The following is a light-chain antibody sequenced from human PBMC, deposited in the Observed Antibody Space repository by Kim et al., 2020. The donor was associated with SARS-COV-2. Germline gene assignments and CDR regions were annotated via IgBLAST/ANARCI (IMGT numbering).Light chain of an antibody. J-gene: IGKJ1*01. Sequence: PGEEAAPSCRASQLVSSSLAWYQQRPGQAPRLLIYGASARATGVPARFSGSGSGTEFTLTISSLQSEDFAVYYCQQYYDWPPWTFGQGTKVDIK. V-gene: IGKV3-15*01. CDR1: QLVSSS. CDR3: QQYYDWPPWT. CDR2: GAS.